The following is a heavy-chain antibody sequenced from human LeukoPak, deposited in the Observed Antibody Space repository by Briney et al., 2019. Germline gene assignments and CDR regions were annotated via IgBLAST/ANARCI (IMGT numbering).Heavy chain of an antibody. CDR2: IYYSGST. CDR1: GGSISSSSYY. Sequence: SETLSLTCTVSGGSISSSSYYWGWIRQPPGEGLEWIGSIYYSGSTYYNPSLKSRVTISVDTSKNQFSLKLSSVTAADTAVYYCARALYYYYMDVWGKGTTVTVSS. V-gene: IGHV4-39*07. J-gene: IGHJ6*03. CDR3: ARALYYYYMDV.